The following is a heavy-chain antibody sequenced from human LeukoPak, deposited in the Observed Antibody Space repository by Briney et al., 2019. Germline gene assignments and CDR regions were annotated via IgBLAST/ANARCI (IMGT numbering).Heavy chain of an antibody. V-gene: IGHV4-61*01. Sequence: SETLSLTCTVSGGSVSSGSYYWSWIRQPPGKGLEWIGYIYYSGSTNYNPSLKSRVTISVDTSKNQFSLKLSSVTAADTAVHYCASATPNPRDIWGSYRPYYFDYWGQGTLVTVSS. J-gene: IGHJ4*02. CDR2: IYYSGST. CDR1: GGSVSSGSYY. CDR3: ASATPNPRDIWGSYRPYYFDY. D-gene: IGHD3-16*02.